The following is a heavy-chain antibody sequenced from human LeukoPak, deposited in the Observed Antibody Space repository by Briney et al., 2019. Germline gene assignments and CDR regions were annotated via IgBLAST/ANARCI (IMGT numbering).Heavy chain of an antibody. D-gene: IGHD3-10*01. CDR2: ISYSGST. CDR3: ARHPELYFFDY. V-gene: IGHV4-59*08. CDR1: GASISSYY. Sequence: SETLSLTCTVSGASISSYYWSWNRQPPGKRLEWIGYISYSGSTNYNPSLKSRDTISADTSKNQVSLTLSSVTAADTAVYYCARHPELYFFDYWGQGTLVTVSS. J-gene: IGHJ4*02.